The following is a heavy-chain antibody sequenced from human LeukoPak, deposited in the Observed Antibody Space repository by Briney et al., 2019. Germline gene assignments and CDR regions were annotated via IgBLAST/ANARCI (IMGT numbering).Heavy chain of an antibody. CDR2: INPNSGAT. D-gene: IGHD2-8*01. Sequence: ASVKVSCKASGYTFTGYYMHWVRQAPGQGLEWMGRINPNSGATNYAQKFQGRVTMTRDTSISTAYMELSTLRSDDTAVYYCARPLGVMADYYYGLDVWGQGTTVTVSS. CDR1: GYTFTGYY. J-gene: IGHJ6*02. V-gene: IGHV1-2*02. CDR3: ARPLGVMADYYYGLDV.